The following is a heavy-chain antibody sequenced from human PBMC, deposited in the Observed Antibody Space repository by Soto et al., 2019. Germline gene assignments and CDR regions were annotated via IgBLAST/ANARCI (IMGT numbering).Heavy chain of an antibody. V-gene: IGHV3-30-3*01. CDR2: ISYDGSNK. J-gene: IGHJ2*01. D-gene: IGHD4-17*01. CDR1: GFTFSSYA. Sequence: QVQLVESGGGVVQPGRSLRLSCAASGFTFSSYAMHWVRQAPGKGLEWVAVISYDGSNKYYADSVKGRFTISRDNFNNTLYLQRNSPGADDTAVVYCAEPLWGGDYNWGYFDLWGRGTLVTVSS. CDR3: AEPLWGGDYNWGYFDL.